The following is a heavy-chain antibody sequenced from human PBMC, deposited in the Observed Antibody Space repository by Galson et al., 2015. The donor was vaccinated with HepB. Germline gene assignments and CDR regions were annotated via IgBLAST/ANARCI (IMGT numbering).Heavy chain of an antibody. J-gene: IGHJ6*02. CDR2: ISSSSSTI. D-gene: IGHD2-15*01. Sequence: SLRLSCAASGFTFSSYAMHWVRQAPGKGLEWVSYISSSSSTIYYADSVKGRFTISRDNAKNSLYLQMNSLRDEDTAVYYCAREACSLSGGSCPHYYYYGMDVWGQGTTVTVSS. CDR3: AREACSLSGGSCPHYYYYGMDV. V-gene: IGHV3-48*02. CDR1: GFTFSSYA.